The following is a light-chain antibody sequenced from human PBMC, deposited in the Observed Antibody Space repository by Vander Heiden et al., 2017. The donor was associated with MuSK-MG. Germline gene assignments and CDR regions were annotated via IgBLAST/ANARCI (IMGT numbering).Light chain of an antibody. CDR3: QQDDSSPIT. J-gene: IGKJ5*01. V-gene: IGKV3-20*01. CDR2: GVS. Sequence: ESVLTQSPGTLSLSPGERPTLSCRASQSVSSSYLAWYQQKPGQAPRLLIYGVSSRATGIPDRFSGNGSGTDFTLTISRLDPEDFAVYYCQQDDSSPITFGQGTQLEIK. CDR1: QSVSSSY.